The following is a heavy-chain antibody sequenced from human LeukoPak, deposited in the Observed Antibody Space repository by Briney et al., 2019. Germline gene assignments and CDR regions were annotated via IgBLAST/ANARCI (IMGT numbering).Heavy chain of an antibody. CDR1: GFTFSSIS. CDR2: ISSSSSYI. CDR3: ARDPQDTVGD. V-gene: IGHV3-21*01. D-gene: IGHD5-18*01. Sequence: GGSLRLSCAASGFTFSSISMNWCRQAPGKGLGWFSSISSSSSYIYYADSVKGRFTISRDNANNSVYLQMNSLRAEDTAVYYCARDPQDTVGDWGQGTMVTVSS. J-gene: IGHJ4*02.